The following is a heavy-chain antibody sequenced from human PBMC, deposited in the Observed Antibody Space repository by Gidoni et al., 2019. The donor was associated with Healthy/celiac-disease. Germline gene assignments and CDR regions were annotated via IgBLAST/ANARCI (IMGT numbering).Heavy chain of an antibody. CDR1: GFTFSSYW. Sequence: EVQLVESGGGLVQPGGSLRLSCAASGFTFSSYWMSWVRQAPGKGLEWVANIKQDGSEKYYVDSVKGRFTIARDNAKNSLYLQMNSLRAEDTAVYYCARDSDYGDQDYWGQGTLVTVSS. J-gene: IGHJ4*02. D-gene: IGHD4-17*01. CDR2: IKQDGSEK. V-gene: IGHV3-7*01. CDR3: ARDSDYGDQDY.